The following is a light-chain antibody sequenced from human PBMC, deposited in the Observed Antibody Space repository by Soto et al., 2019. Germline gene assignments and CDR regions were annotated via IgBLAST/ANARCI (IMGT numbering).Light chain of an antibody. V-gene: IGKV1-5*03. CDR2: KAS. Sequence: DIQMTQSPSTLPASVGDRVTITCRASQSISTWLAWYQQQPGKAPKLLIYKASSLQSGVPSRFSGSGSGTQFTLTINTLQPDDFATYYCQQYDSYPYPFGQGTKLEI. CDR3: QQYDSYPYP. CDR1: QSISTW. J-gene: IGKJ2*01.